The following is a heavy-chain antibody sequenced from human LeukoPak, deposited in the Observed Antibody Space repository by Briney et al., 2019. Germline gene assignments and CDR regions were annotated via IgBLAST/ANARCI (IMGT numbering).Heavy chain of an antibody. Sequence: SETLSLTCIVSGGSIGSGGYYWSWIRQPPGKGLECIGYINPSGSTSYNPSLKSRVTISVDRSKNQFSLKLTSVTAADTAVYYCASTDYYDSSGYYRYWGQGTLVTVSS. CDR1: GGSIGSGGYY. D-gene: IGHD3-22*01. CDR3: ASTDYYDSSGYYRY. J-gene: IGHJ4*02. CDR2: INPSGST. V-gene: IGHV4-30-2*01.